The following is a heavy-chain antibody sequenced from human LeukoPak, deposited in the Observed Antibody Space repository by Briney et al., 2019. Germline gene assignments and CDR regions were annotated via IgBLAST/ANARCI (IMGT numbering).Heavy chain of an antibody. CDR3: ARGNWNYGHY. V-gene: IGHV1-18*01. J-gene: IGHJ4*02. Sequence: ASVKVSCKASGYTFTSYGISWVRQAPGQGLEWMGWISAYNGNTNYAQKFQGRVTMTRDTSISAAYMELSRLRSDDTAVYYCARGNWNYGHYWGQGTLVTVSS. CDR2: ISAYNGNT. D-gene: IGHD1-7*01. CDR1: GYTFTSYG.